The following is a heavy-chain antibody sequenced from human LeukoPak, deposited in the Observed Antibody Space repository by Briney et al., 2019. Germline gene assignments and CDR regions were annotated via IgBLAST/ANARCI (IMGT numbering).Heavy chain of an antibody. CDR3: AREQRGAFTFLGVVTATTSLDY. D-gene: IGHD3-3*01. V-gene: IGHV4-4*07. Sequence: SETLSLTCTVSGGSISSYYWSWIRQPAGKGLEWIGRIYTSGSTNYNPSLKSRVTMSVDTSKNQFSLKLSSVTAADTAVYYCAREQRGAFTFLGVVTATTSLDYWGRGPLVPVPS. CDR1: GGSISSYY. CDR2: IYTSGST. J-gene: IGHJ4*02.